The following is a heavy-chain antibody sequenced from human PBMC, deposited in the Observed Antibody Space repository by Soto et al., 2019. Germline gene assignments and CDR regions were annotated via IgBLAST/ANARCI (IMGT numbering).Heavy chain of an antibody. CDR2: IRGNGDGA. CDR3: AAAGAGSFDL. J-gene: IGHJ3*01. D-gene: IGHD3-10*01. V-gene: IGHV3-23*01. CDR1: GYTFSNYA. Sequence: QLLDSGGGLVPPGGSLRLSCAASGYTFSNYAMSWIRQAPGKGLESVSTIRGNGDGAYYTDSVKGRFTISRDNSKNTLSLQMNSLRVEDTALYYCAAAGAGSFDLWGQGTMVTVSS.